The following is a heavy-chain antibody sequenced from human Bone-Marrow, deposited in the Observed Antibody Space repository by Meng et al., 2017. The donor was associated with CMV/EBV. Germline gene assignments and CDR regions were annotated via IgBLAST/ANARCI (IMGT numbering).Heavy chain of an antibody. Sequence: SGFTFSSYSMNWVRQAPGKGLEWVSSISSSSSYIYYADSVKGRFTISRDNAKNSLYLQMNSLRAEDTAVYYCAREDHCSSTSCYGFDYWGQGTLVTVSS. CDR1: GFTFSSYS. CDR3: AREDHCSSTSCYGFDY. D-gene: IGHD2-2*01. CDR2: ISSSSSYI. J-gene: IGHJ4*02. V-gene: IGHV3-21*01.